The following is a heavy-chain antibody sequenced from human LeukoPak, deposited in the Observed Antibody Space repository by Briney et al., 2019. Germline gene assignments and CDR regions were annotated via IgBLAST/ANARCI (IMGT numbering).Heavy chain of an antibody. J-gene: IGHJ6*02. CDR3: ARDEPPRSLLWFGEFPHYYGMDV. D-gene: IGHD3-10*01. V-gene: IGHV1-18*01. CDR1: GYTFTSYG. CDR2: ISAYNGNT. Sequence: EASVKVSCKASGYTFTSYGISWVRQAPGQGLEGMGWISAYNGNTNYAQKLQGRVTMTIDTSTSTAYIELRSLRSDDTAVYYCARDEPPRSLLWFGEFPHYYGMDVWGQGTTVTVSS.